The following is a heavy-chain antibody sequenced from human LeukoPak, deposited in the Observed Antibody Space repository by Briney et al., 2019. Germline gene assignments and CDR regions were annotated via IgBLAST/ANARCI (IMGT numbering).Heavy chain of an antibody. Sequence: PGGSLRLSCAASGFTFSNAWMSWVRQAPGKGLEWVSYISSSSSTIYYADSVKGRFTISRDNANNSLYLQMNSLRDEDTAVYYCARARRYRSSWYHDYWGQGSLVTVSS. CDR2: ISSSSSTI. V-gene: IGHV3-48*02. CDR1: GFTFSNAW. J-gene: IGHJ4*02. CDR3: ARARRYRSSWYHDY. D-gene: IGHD6-13*01.